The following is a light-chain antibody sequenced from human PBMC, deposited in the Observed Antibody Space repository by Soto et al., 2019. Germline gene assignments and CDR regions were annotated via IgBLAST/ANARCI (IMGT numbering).Light chain of an antibody. V-gene: IGLV2-14*01. CDR3: SAYTTSNTLI. CDR1: SSDVGGYDY. J-gene: IGLJ1*01. CDR2: EVN. Sequence: QSVLTQPASLSGSPGQSVTISCTGTSSDVGGYDYVSWYQQNTGTAPKLILYEVNNRPSGVSNRFSGSKSGNTASLIISGLQTEAEAKYYCSAYTTSNTLIFGTGTKVTVL.